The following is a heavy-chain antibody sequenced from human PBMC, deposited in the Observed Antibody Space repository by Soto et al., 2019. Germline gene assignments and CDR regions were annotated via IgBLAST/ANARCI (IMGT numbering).Heavy chain of an antibody. CDR3: ARDPAP. CDR2: IYNSGTT. J-gene: IGHJ5*02. Sequence: QVQLQESGPGLVKPSETLSLTCTVSGGSITRGGYYWSWIRQHPGKGLEWIGYIYNSGTTYYNPSFKSRVTISVDTSKHQFSLKLTSVTAADTAVYYCARDPAPWCQGTLVTVSS. CDR1: GGSITRGGYY. V-gene: IGHV4-31*03.